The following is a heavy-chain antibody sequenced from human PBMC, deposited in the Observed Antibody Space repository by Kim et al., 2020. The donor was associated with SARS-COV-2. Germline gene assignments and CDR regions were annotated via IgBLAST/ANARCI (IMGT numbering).Heavy chain of an antibody. CDR2: VSGGAENT. CDR3: AKDGFSPFGVVPFDS. CDR1: GFTFSDYA. D-gene: IGHD3-3*01. Sequence: GGSLRLSCVTSGFTFSDYAMSWVRLAPGKGLEWVSAVSGGAENTYYADSVKGRFTISRDNSNNTMYLQMNSLRDEDTARYYCAKDGFSPFGVVPFDSWGQGTLVPSPQ. J-gene: IGHJ4*02. V-gene: IGHV3-23*01.